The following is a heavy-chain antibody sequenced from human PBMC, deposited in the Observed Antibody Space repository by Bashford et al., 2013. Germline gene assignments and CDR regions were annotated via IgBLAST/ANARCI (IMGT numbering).Heavy chain of an antibody. CDR3: AGGHYDFWSGYYMVRFDY. CDR1: WLHQQCGYY. J-gene: IGHJ4*02. CDR2: IYYMGAP. Sequence: SSETLSLTCTVVWWLHQQCGYYWSWIRQXPRKGLEWIGYIYYMGAPTTTRPSRVEVTISVDTSKNQFSLKLSSVTAADTAVYYCAGGHYDFWSGYYMVRFDYWGQGTLVTVSS. D-gene: IGHD3-3*01. V-gene: IGHV4-31*03.